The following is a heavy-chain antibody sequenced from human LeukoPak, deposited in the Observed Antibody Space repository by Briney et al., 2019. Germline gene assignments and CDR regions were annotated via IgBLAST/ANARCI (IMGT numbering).Heavy chain of an antibody. V-gene: IGHV3-66*01. CDR2: IYSGGST. Sequence: PGGSLRLSCAASGFTVSSNYMSWVRQAPGKGLEWVSVIYSGGSTYYADSVKGRFTISRDNSKNTLYLQMNSLRAEDTAVYYCARDRPWGSGSYVGYYFDYWDQGTLVTVSS. J-gene: IGHJ4*02. CDR3: ARDRPWGSGSYVGYYFDY. D-gene: IGHD3-10*01. CDR1: GFTVSSNY.